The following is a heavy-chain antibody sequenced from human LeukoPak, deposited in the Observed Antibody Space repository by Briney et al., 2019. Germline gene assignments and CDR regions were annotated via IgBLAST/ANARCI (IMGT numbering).Heavy chain of an antibody. J-gene: IGHJ4*02. V-gene: IGHV3-15*01. D-gene: IGHD4-17*01. Sequence: GGSLRLSCAAPGFTFSNAWMSWVRQAPGKGLEWVGRIKSKTDGGTTDYAAPVKGRFTISRDDSKNTLYLQMNSLKTEDTAVYYCTTGLYGDYGASWGQGTLVTVSS. CDR3: TTGLYGDYGAS. CDR2: IKSKTDGGTT. CDR1: GFTFSNAW.